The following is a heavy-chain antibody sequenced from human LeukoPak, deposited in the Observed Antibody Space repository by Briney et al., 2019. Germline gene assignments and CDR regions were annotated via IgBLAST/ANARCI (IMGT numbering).Heavy chain of an antibody. D-gene: IGHD3-3*01. CDR1: GYTFTSYG. CDR2: ISAYNGNA. V-gene: IGHV1-18*01. J-gene: IGHJ4*02. Sequence: ASVKVSCKASGYTFTSYGISWVRQAPGQGLEWMGWISAYNGNANYAQKLQGRITMTTDTSTSTAYMELRSLRSDDTAVYYCARGLAHYDFWSGYPYYFDYWGQGTLVTVSS. CDR3: ARGLAHYDFWSGYPYYFDY.